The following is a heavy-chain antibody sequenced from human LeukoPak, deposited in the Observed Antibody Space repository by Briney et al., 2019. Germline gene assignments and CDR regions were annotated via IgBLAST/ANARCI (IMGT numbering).Heavy chain of an antibody. Sequence: PGASVKVSCKASGGTFSSYAISWVRQAPGQGLEWRGGIIPIFGTANYAQKFQGRVTITADKSTSTAYMELSSLRSEDTAVYYCARDSDYVWGSYSSWGQGTLVTVSS. V-gene: IGHV1-69*06. CDR1: GGTFSSYA. CDR3: ARDSDYVWGSYSS. J-gene: IGHJ4*02. D-gene: IGHD3-16*02. CDR2: IIPIFGTA.